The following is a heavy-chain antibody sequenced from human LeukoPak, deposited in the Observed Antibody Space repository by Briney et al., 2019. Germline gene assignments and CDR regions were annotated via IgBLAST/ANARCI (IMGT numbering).Heavy chain of an antibody. CDR3: AKSSCGGSCSLDY. V-gene: IGHV3-7*01. CDR1: GFTFSSYW. CDR2: INQDGSVK. Sequence: GGSLRLSCAASGFTFSSYWMSWVRQAPRKGLEWVANINQDGSVKNYVDSVKGRFTISRDNAKKSLYLQMNSLRAEDTAVYYCAKSSCGGSCSLDYWGQGNLVTVSS. J-gene: IGHJ4*02. D-gene: IGHD2-15*01.